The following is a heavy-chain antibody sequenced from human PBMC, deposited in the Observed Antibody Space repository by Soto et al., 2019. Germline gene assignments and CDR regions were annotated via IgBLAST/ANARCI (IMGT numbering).Heavy chain of an antibody. D-gene: IGHD2-15*01. CDR3: ARLVGYYYYGMDV. CDR2: IYSGGST. J-gene: IGHJ6*02. CDR1: EFTVSSYY. V-gene: IGHV3-53*01. Sequence: EVQLVESGGGLIQPGGSLRLSCAASEFTVSSYYMNWVRQAPGKGLEWVSVIYSGGSTYYADSVMGRFTISRYNSKNTLYLQMNSLRAEDTAVYYCARLVGYYYYGMDVWGQGTTVTVSS.